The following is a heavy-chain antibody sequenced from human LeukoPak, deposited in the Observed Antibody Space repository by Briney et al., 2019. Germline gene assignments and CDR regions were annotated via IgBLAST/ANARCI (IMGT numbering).Heavy chain of an antibody. Sequence: GGSLRLSCAASGFTFSDYYMSWIRQAPGKGLEWVSYTSRSGSAIYYADSVKGRFTISRDNAKNSLYLQMNGLRAEDTAVYYCARDGFTGTPYYDFWSGYLIHYGMDVWGQGTTVTVSS. CDR3: ARDGFTGTPYYDFWSGYLIHYGMDV. D-gene: IGHD3-3*01. CDR1: GFTFSDYY. V-gene: IGHV3-11*01. CDR2: TSRSGSAI. J-gene: IGHJ6*02.